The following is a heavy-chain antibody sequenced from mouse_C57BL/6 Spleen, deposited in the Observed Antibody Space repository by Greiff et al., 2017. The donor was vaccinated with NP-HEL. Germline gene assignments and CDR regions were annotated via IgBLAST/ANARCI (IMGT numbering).Heavy chain of an antibody. CDR3: ARRGNYDAMDY. CDR2: ISSGSSTI. D-gene: IGHD2-1*01. J-gene: IGHJ4*01. V-gene: IGHV5-17*01. Sequence: EVKLVESGGGLVKPGGSLKLSCAASGFTFSDYGMHWVRQAPEKGLEWVAYISSGSSTIYYADTVKGRFTISRDNAKNTLFLQMTSLRSEDTAMYDCARRGNYDAMDYWGQGTSVTVSS. CDR1: GFTFSDYG.